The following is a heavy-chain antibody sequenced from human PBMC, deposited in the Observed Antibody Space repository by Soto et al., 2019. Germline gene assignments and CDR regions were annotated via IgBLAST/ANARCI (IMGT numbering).Heavy chain of an antibody. Sequence: SETLSLTCTVSGGSISRSSSYWGWIRQPPGKGLELIGTIYYSGSTYYNPSLKSRVTISVDTSKNQFSVNLNSVTAADTAVYYCARCIVAARLGGFDYWGQGTLVTVSS. CDR3: ARCIVAARLGGFDY. CDR1: GGSISRSSSY. CDR2: IYYSGST. D-gene: IGHD6-13*01. J-gene: IGHJ4*02. V-gene: IGHV4-39*01.